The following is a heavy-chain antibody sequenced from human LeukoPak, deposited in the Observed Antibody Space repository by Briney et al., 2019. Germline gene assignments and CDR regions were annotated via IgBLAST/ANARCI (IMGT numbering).Heavy chain of an antibody. D-gene: IGHD1-14*01. CDR2: ISYDGSNK. CDR1: GFTFTSFG. CDR3: ARTRYTQHGWSDY. V-gene: IGHV3-30-3*01. Sequence: GRSLRLSCAASGFTFTSFGMHWLRQAPGKGLEWVAVISYDGSNKYYADSVKGRFTISRDNSKNTLYLQMNSLTVEDMAVYYCARTRYTQHGWSDYWGQGTLVTVSS. J-gene: IGHJ4*02.